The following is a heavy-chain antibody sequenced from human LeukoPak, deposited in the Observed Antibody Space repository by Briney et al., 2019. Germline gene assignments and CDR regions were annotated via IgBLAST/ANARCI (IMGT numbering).Heavy chain of an antibody. CDR3: ARGYSSGWYGYYFDY. Sequence: PSESLSLTCTVSGVSISSYYWSWIRQPAGKGLEWIGRIYTSGSTNYNPSLKSRVTMSVDTSKNQFSLKLSSVTAADTAVYYCARGYSSGWYGYYFDYWGQGTLVTVSS. CDR1: GVSISSYY. J-gene: IGHJ4*02. D-gene: IGHD6-19*01. CDR2: IYTSGST. V-gene: IGHV4-4*07.